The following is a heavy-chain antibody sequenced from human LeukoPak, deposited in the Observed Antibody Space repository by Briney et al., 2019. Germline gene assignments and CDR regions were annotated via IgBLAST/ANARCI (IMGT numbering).Heavy chain of an antibody. CDR1: GGSISSYY. V-gene: IGHV4-4*07. J-gene: IGHJ2*01. CDR2: IYTSGST. CDR3: ARGTNPGNYWYFDL. D-gene: IGHD1-7*01. Sequence: SETLSLTCTVSGGSISSYYWSWIRQPAGKGLEWIGCIYTSGSTNYKSSLKSRVTMSVDTSKNQFSLKLSSVTAADTAVYYCARGTNPGNYWYFDLWGRGTLVTVSS.